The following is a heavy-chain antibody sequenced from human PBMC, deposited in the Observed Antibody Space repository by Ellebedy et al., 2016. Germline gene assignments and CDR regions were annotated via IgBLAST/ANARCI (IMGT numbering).Heavy chain of an antibody. Sequence: KVSXXGSGYSFTSYWIGWVRQMPGKGLEWMGIIYPGDSDTRYSPSFQGQVTISADKSISTAYLQWSSLKASDTAMYYCARPGSSGWWNTLEYFQHWGQGTLVTVSS. V-gene: IGHV5-51*01. CDR3: ARPGSSGWWNTLEYFQH. CDR1: GYSFTSYW. D-gene: IGHD6-19*01. CDR2: IYPGDSDT. J-gene: IGHJ1*01.